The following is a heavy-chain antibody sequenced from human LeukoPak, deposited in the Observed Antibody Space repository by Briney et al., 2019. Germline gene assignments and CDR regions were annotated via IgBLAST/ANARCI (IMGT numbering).Heavy chain of an antibody. CDR1: GYSFTSYW. Sequence: GESLKISCKASGYSFTSYWIGWVRQMPGKGLEWMGIIYPGDSDTRYSPSFQGQVTISADKSISTAYLQWSSLKASDTAMYYCARQGIAVAGTGYWYFDLWGRGTLVTVSS. CDR2: IYPGDSDT. CDR3: ARQGIAVAGTGYWYFDL. J-gene: IGHJ2*01. D-gene: IGHD6-19*01. V-gene: IGHV5-51*01.